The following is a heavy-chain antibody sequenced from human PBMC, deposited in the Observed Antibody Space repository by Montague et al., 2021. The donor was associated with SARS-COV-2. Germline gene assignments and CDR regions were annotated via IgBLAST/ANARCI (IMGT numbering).Heavy chain of an antibody. Sequence: PELVKPTQTLTQTCTFSGFSLSTSGVGVGWIRQPPGKALEWLELIYWDDDKRYSPPLKSRLTVTKDTSKNQVVLTVTNMDPVDTATYFCAHRRLHTGSFDYWGQGALVTVSA. CDR3: AHRRLHTGSFDY. V-gene: IGHV2-5*02. CDR1: GFSLSTSGVG. D-gene: IGHD1-26*01. J-gene: IGHJ4*02. CDR2: IYWDDDK.